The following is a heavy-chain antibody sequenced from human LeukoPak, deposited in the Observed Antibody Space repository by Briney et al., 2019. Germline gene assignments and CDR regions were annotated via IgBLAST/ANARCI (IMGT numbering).Heavy chain of an antibody. CDR3: TRAGIPGYCSAATCSNWFDP. D-gene: IGHD2-15*01. CDR2: IIPLFNTP. CDR1: GGTFSSYS. Sequence: SVKVSCKYSGGTFSSYSINWVRQAPRQGLEWMGGIIPLFNTPNYAQKFQGRVSITADKSTNTTYMELSSLTSEDTAVYYCTRAGIPGYCSAATCSNWFDPWGQGTLVTVSS. V-gene: IGHV1-69*06. J-gene: IGHJ5*02.